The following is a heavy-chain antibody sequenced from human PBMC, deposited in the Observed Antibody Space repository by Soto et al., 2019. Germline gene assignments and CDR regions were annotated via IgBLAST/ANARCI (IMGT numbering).Heavy chain of an antibody. CDR2: IKSKVNGGTT. V-gene: IGHV3-15*07. CDR1: GVTFKDAW. D-gene: IGHD2-15*01. CDR3: ARKKGPAHPNYVDY. Sequence: PGGSLRLSCAASGVTFKDAWINWVGQAPGKGLDGVGRIKSKVNGGTTDFAASVKGRFAISRDDSTHMVYLQMTSLKASETAMYYCARKKGPAHPNYVDYSDKGTLGTVYS. J-gene: IGHJ4*02.